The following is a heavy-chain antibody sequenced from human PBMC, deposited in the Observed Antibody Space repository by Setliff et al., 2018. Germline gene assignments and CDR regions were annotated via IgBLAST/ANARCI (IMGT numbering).Heavy chain of an antibody. Sequence: GGSLRLSCAASGFTFNNYAMTWVRQAPGKGLEWVSSISGSGGSTYYADSVKGRFTISRDNSKNTLYLQMNSLRAEDTAVYYCARDSPSSLYNFWSGCSDYWGQGTLVTVSS. V-gene: IGHV3-23*01. J-gene: IGHJ4*02. D-gene: IGHD3-3*01. CDR2: ISGSGGST. CDR1: GFTFNNYA. CDR3: ARDSPSSLYNFWSGCSDY.